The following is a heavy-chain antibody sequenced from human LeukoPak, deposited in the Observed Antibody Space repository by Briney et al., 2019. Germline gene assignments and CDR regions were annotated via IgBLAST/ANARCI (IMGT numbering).Heavy chain of an antibody. Sequence: PGGSLRLSCAASGFTSGDYGMTWVRQAPGEGLEWVSYINCNGGSTGYADSVKGRFTISRDNAKNSLSLQMNSLRAEDTALYYCAKDMAYYYDSSYGLDYWGQGTLVTVSS. CDR2: INCNGGST. V-gene: IGHV3-20*04. CDR3: AKDMAYYYDSSYGLDY. CDR1: GFTSGDYG. J-gene: IGHJ4*02. D-gene: IGHD3-22*01.